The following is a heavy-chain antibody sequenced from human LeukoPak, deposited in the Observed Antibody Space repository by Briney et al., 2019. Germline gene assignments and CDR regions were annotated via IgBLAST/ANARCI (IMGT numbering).Heavy chain of an antibody. J-gene: IGHJ6*03. V-gene: IGHV4-61*01. CDR3: AREWRGRYYYYYMDV. CDR2: IYYSGST. Sequence: PSETLSLTCTVSGDSISSGTSYWGWIRQPPGKGLEWIGNIYYSGSTNYNPSLKSRVTISVDTSKNQFSLKLSSVTAADTAVYYCAREWRGRYYYYYMDVWGKGTTVTVSS. D-gene: IGHD2-15*01. CDR1: GDSISSGTSY.